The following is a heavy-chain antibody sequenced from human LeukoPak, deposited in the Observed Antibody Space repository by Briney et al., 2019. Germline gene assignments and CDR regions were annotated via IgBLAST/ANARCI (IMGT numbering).Heavy chain of an antibody. J-gene: IGHJ4*02. V-gene: IGHV3-23*01. Sequence: PGGSLRLSCAASGSTFSSHTMNWVRQAPGKGLEWVSGISGGGGGTYYADSVKGRFTISRDNAKNTLYLQMNSLRAEDTAVYYCAKDLGYGSGSSFDYWGQGTLVTVSS. D-gene: IGHD3-10*01. CDR3: AKDLGYGSGSSFDY. CDR2: ISGGGGGT. CDR1: GSTFSSHT.